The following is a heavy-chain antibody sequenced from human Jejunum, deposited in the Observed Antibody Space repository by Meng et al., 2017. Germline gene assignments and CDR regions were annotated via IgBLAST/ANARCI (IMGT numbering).Heavy chain of an antibody. CDR3: ARGHFDKYFDS. CDR2: MYFSGST. J-gene: IGHJ4*02. D-gene: IGHD3-22*01. V-gene: IGHV4-61*01. CDR1: GGSVNSGSYS. Sequence: QVQLQESGPGLVRPSETLSLPCTISGGSVNSGSYSWSWIRQPPGKGLEWIGYMYFSGSTNYNASLKSRVTISVDTSKKQFSLKLTSVTAADTAVYYCARGHFDKYFDSWGQGTLVTVSS.